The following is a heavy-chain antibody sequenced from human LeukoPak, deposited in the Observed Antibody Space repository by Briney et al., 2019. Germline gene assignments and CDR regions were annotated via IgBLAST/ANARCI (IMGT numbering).Heavy chain of an antibody. CDR1: GGTFSSYA. CDR3: ARFNSSSWYEVFDY. J-gene: IGHJ4*02. D-gene: IGHD6-13*01. V-gene: IGHV1-18*01. CDR2: ISAYNGNT. Sequence: ASVKVSCKASGGTFSSYAISWVRQAPGQGLEWMGWISAYNGNTNYAQKLQGRVTMTTDTSTSTAYMELRSLRSDDTAVYYCARFNSSSWYEVFDYWGQGTLVTVSS.